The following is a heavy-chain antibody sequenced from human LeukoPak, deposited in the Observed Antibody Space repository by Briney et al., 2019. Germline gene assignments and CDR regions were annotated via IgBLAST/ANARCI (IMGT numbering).Heavy chain of an antibody. CDR1: GFTFSSYA. D-gene: IGHD4-11*01. J-gene: IGHJ4*02. V-gene: IGHV3-30*01. CDR3: ARDSKDYSNDPGLESYYFDY. CDR2: ISYDGSNK. Sequence: GSLRLSCAASGFTFSSYAMHWVRQAPGKGLEWVAVISYDGSNKYYADSVKGRFTISRDNSKHTLYLQMNSLRAEDTAVYYCARDSKDYSNDPGLESYYFDYWGQGTLVTVSS.